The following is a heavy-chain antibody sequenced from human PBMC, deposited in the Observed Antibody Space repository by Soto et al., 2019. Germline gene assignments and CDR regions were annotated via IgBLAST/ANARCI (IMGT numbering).Heavy chain of an antibody. Sequence: GGSLRLSCAASGFTVSSNYMSWVRQAPGKGLEWVSVIYSGGSTYYADSVKGRFTISRHSPKNTLYLQMNSLRAEDTAVYYCARSSSSGYYYYYMDVWGKGTTVTVSS. CDR1: GFTVSSNY. J-gene: IGHJ6*03. D-gene: IGHD6-6*01. CDR2: IYSGGST. V-gene: IGHV3-53*04. CDR3: ARSSSSGYYYYYMDV.